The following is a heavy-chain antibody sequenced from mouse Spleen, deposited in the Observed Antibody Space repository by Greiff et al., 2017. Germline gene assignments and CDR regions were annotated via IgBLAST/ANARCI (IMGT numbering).Heavy chain of an antibody. Sequence: LVESGAELVRPGASVKLSCKASGYTFTSYWINWVKQRPGQGLEWIGNIYPSDSYTNYNQKFKDKATLTVDKSSSTAYMQLSSPTSEDSAVYYCTRYYRYDPYAMDYWGQGTSVTVSS. CDR1: GYTFTSYW. CDR3: TRYYRYDPYAMDY. V-gene: IGHV1-69*02. J-gene: IGHJ4*01. CDR2: IYPSDSYT. D-gene: IGHD2-14*01.